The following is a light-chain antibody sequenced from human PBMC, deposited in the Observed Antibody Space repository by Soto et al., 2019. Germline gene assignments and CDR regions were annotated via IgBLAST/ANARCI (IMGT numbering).Light chain of an antibody. Sequence: QSVLTQPASVSGSPGQSITISCTGTSGDVGGYNYVSWYQQHPGKAPKLMIYDVSNRPSGVPNRFSGSKSGNTASLTISGLQAEDEADYYCSSYTSSSTKVFGTGPK. CDR1: SGDVGGYNY. CDR3: SSYTSSSTKV. J-gene: IGLJ1*01. V-gene: IGLV2-14*01. CDR2: DVS.